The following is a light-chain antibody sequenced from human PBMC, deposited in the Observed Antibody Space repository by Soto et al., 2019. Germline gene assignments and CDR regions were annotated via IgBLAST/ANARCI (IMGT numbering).Light chain of an antibody. V-gene: IGLV2-23*01. J-gene: IGLJ3*02. CDR2: EGS. CDR1: SSDVGSYNL. Sequence: QSALTQPASVSGSPGQSITISCTGTSSDVGSYNLVSWYQQHPGKAPKLMIYEGSKRPSGVSNRFSGSKSCNTASLTISGLQAEDEADYYCCSYAGSSTWVFGGGTQLTVL. CDR3: CSYAGSSTWV.